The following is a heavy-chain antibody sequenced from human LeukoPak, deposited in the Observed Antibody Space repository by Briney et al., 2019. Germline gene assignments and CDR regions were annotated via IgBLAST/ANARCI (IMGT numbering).Heavy chain of an antibody. Sequence: GGSLRLSCVASGYPFSSHSMNWIRQAPGKGLEWVSYISVSGGVRSYADSVKGRFTISRDDARNSLYPQVNSLKDEDTAVYYCARDRGYFYDQLDYWGQGTLVTVSS. D-gene: IGHD2/OR15-2a*01. V-gene: IGHV3-48*02. CDR1: GYPFSSHS. CDR3: ARDRGYFYDQLDY. J-gene: IGHJ4*02. CDR2: ISVSGGVR.